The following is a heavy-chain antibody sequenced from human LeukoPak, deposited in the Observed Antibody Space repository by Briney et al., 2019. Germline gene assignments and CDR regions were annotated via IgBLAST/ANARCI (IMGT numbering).Heavy chain of an antibody. J-gene: IGHJ6*02. D-gene: IGHD1-1*01. CDR3: ARDPGTDYYYGMDV. CDR1: GFAFSSNW. CDR2: IKQDGSEK. V-gene: IGHV3-7*01. Sequence: EGSLRLSCAASGFAFSSNWMSWVRQAQGKGLEWVANIKQDGSEKYYVDSVKGRFTISRDNAKNSLYLQMNSLRAEDTAVYYCARDPGTDYYYGMDVWGQGTTVTVSS.